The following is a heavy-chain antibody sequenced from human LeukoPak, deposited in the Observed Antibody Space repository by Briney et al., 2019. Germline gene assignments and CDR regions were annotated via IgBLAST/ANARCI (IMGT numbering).Heavy chain of an antibody. Sequence: SVKVSCKASGGTFGSYTISWVRQAPGQGLEWMGRIIPILGIANYAQKFQGRVTITADKSTSTAYMELSSLRSEDTAVYYRAAQNCTNGVCYPYYGMDVWGQGTTVTVSS. CDR2: IIPILGIA. V-gene: IGHV1-69*02. CDR3: AAQNCTNGVCYPYYGMDV. J-gene: IGHJ6*02. D-gene: IGHD2-8*01. CDR1: GGTFGSYT.